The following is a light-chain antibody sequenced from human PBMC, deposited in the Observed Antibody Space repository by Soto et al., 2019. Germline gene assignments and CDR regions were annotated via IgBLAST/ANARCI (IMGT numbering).Light chain of an antibody. CDR1: QSPLYSDGNTY. J-gene: IGKJ2*01. CDR3: MQGTYWPYT. CDR2: KVS. Sequence: TQSPLSLPVTLGQPASISCRSSQSPLYSDGNTYLSWFHQRPGQSPRRLIYKVSHRDSGVPDRVSGSGSGTDFTLQINRVEAEDLGVYYCMQGTYWPYTFGQGTKLEIK. V-gene: IGKV2-30*01.